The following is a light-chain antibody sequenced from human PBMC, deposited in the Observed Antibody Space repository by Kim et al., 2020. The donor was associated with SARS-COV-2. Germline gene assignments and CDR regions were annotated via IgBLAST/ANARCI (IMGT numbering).Light chain of an antibody. CDR1: QSISSW. J-gene: IGKJ2*01. CDR2: KAS. CDR3: QQYNSYSYT. V-gene: IGKV1-5*03. Sequence: DIQMTQSPSTLSASVGDRVTITCRASQSISSWLAWYQQKPGKAPKLLIYKASSLESGVPSRFSGSGSGTEFTLTISSLQPDDFVTYYCQQYNSYSYTFGQGTKLE.